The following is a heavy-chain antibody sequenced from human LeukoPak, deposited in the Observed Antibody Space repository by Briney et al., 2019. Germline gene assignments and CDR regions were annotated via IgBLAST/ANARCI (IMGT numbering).Heavy chain of an antibody. V-gene: IGHV3-30-3*02. D-gene: IGHD5-18*01. Sequence: GGSLRLSCTAFGFTFSSYAMHWVRQAPGKGLEWVAVISYDGFNKYYADSVKGRFTISRDNSKNTLYLQMNSLRTEDTAVYYCAKLADTSTIDYWGQGTLVTVSS. CDR2: ISYDGFNK. CDR1: GFTFSSYA. J-gene: IGHJ4*02. CDR3: AKLADTSTIDY.